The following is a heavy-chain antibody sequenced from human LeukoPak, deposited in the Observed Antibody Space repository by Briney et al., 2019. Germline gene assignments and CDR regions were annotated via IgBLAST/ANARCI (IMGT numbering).Heavy chain of an antibody. CDR3: SRRLDY. J-gene: IGHJ4*02. Sequence: GGSLRLSCTASGFSFSGHWMHWARQLPGKGLVWVSRISPTGSTTSYADSVKGRFTVSRDNAKNTLYLQLNSLRVEDTAVYYCSRRLDYWGQGTLVTVSS. V-gene: IGHV3-74*01. CDR2: ISPTGSTT. CDR1: GFSFSGHW.